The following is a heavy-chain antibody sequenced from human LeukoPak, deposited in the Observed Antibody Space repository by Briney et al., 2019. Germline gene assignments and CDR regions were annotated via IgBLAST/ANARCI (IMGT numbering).Heavy chain of an antibody. CDR3: ARDFVTVSGVVSTSWFDP. D-gene: IGHD3-3*01. V-gene: IGHV1-18*01. CDR1: GYTFTSYG. J-gene: IGHJ5*02. CDR2: ISAYNGNT. Sequence: ASVKVSCKASGYTFTSYGISWVRQAPGQGLEWMGWISAYNGNTKYEQKFQGRVTMTTDTSTSTAYMEVRSLISDDTAVYYCARDFVTVSGVVSTSWFDPWGQGTLVTVSS.